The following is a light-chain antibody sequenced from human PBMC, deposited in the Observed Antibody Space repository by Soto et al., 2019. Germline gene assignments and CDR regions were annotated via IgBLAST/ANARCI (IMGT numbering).Light chain of an antibody. V-gene: IGLV3-21*02. CDR1: NIGSKS. CDR3: QVWDSSSDHPV. CDR2: DDS. Sequence: SYELTQPPSVSVAPGQTARITCGGNNIGSKSVHWYQQKTGQAPVLVVYDDSARPSGIPERFSGSNSGNTATLTISRVEAGDEADYYCQVWDSSSDHPVFGTGTKVTVL. J-gene: IGLJ1*01.